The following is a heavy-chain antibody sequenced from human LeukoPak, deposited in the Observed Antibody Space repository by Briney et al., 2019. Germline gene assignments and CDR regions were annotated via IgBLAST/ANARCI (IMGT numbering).Heavy chain of an antibody. Sequence: EASETLSLTCAVYGGSFSGYYWSWIRQPPGKGLEWIGEINHSGSTNYNSSLKSRVTISVDTSKNQFSLKLSSVTAADTAVYYCARGNPRYSSGWYGFGYWGQGTLVTVSS. CDR1: GGSFSGYY. CDR3: ARGNPRYSSGWYGFGY. J-gene: IGHJ4*02. CDR2: INHSGST. V-gene: IGHV4-34*01. D-gene: IGHD6-19*01.